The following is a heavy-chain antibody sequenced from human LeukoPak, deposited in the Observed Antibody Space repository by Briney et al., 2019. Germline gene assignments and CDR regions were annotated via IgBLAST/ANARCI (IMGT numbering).Heavy chain of an antibody. CDR2: ISYDGSNK. D-gene: IGHD3-22*01. CDR3: ANSADYYDSSGFDY. CDR1: GFTFSSYG. Sequence: GGSLRLSCAASGFTFSSYGMHWVRQAPGKGLEWVAVISYDGSNKYYADSVKGRFTISRGNSKNTLYLQMNSLRAEDTAVYYCANSADYYDSSGFDYWGQGTLVTVSS. V-gene: IGHV3-30*18. J-gene: IGHJ4*02.